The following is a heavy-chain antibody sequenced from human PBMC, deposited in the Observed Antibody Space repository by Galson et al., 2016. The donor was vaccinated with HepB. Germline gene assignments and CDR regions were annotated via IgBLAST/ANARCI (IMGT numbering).Heavy chain of an antibody. CDR1: TASITNFY. V-gene: IGHV4-59*01. Sequence: ETLSLTCTVSTASITNFYWSWIRQSPEKALAWIGYVHYSGSTNYTPSLKSRVPISFATSKNQFSLTLRSVTAADTAVYYCARDRSYYDSSFGYWGPGTLVTVSS. CDR2: VHYSGST. J-gene: IGHJ4*02. CDR3: ARDRSYYDSSFGY. D-gene: IGHD3-22*01.